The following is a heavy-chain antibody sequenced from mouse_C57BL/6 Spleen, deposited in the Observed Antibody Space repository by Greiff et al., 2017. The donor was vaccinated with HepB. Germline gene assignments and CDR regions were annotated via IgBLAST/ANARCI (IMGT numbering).Heavy chain of an antibody. CDR3: ASYDLGGY. CDR2: IDPSDSYT. CDR1: GYTFTSYW. V-gene: IGHV1-50*01. D-gene: IGHD2-4*01. J-gene: IGHJ3*01. Sequence: VQLQQSGAELVKPGASVKLSCKASGYTFTSYWMQWVKQRPGQGLEWIGEIDPSDSYTNYNQKFKGKATLTVDTSSSTAYMQLSSLTSEDSAVYYGASYDLGGYWGQGTLVTVSA.